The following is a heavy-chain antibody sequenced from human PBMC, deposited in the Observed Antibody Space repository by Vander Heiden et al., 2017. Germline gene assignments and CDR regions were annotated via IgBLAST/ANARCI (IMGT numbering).Heavy chain of an antibody. Sequence: EVQLVESGGGLVQPGGSLKLSCAASGFTFSGSAMHWVRQASGKGLKWVGRIRSKANSYATAYAASVKGRFTISRDDSKNTAYLQMNSLKTKDTAVYYCTRPASGGDPGDFDYWGQGTLVTVSS. V-gene: IGHV3-73*02. CDR3: TRPASGGDPGDFDY. D-gene: IGHD4-17*01. J-gene: IGHJ4*02. CDR1: GFTFSGSA. CDR2: IRSKANSYAT.